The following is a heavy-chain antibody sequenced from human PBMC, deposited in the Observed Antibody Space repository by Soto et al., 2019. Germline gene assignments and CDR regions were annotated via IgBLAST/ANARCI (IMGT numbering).Heavy chain of an antibody. V-gene: IGHV4-34*01. CDR1: GGSFSGYQ. J-gene: IGHJ5*01. Sequence: ETLSLTCAVYGGSFSGYQWTWIRQPPGKGLEWIGEINHSGSTNYNPSLKSRATISVDTSKNQFSPRLSSVTAADTAVYYCARSQKKDVWSPGNNSGGGETRVTVSS. CDR2: INHSGST. CDR3: ARSQKKDVWSPGNNS. D-gene: IGHD2-8*02.